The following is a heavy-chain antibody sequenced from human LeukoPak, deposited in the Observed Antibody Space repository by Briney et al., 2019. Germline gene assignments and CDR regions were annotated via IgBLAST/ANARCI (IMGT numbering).Heavy chain of an antibody. V-gene: IGHV3-23*01. CDR2: ISTGGDTT. CDR3: AKDHQYCYISSCLPQH. D-gene: IGHD2/OR15-2a*01. CDR1: GFTFSSYA. J-gene: IGHJ1*01. Sequence: PGGSLRLSCAASGFTFSSYAMSWVRQAPGKGLEWVSAISTGGDTTFYADSVKGRFTISRDNSKNTLYLQMNSLRAEDTAVYYCAKDHQYCYISSCLPQHRGQGTLVTVSP.